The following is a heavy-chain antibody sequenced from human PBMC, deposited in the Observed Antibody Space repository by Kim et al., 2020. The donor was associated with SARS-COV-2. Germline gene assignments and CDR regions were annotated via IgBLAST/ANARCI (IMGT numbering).Heavy chain of an antibody. J-gene: IGHJ5*02. V-gene: IGHV3-23*01. CDR1: GFTFSSYA. CDR3: AKSLGFAEWWLVPGWFDP. D-gene: IGHD6-19*01. CDR2: ISGSGGST. Sequence: GGSLRLSCAASGFTFSSYAMSWVRQAPGKGLEWVSAISGSGGSTYYADSVKGRFTISRDNSKNTLYLQMNSLRAEDTAVYYCAKSLGFAEWWLVPGWFDPWGQGTLVTVSS.